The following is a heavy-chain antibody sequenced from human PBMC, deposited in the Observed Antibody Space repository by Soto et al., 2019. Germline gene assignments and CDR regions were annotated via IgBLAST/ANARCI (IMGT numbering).Heavy chain of an antibody. CDR3: AKCLRWGAAVRSPLDY. Sequence: PGGSLRLSCAASGFTFSSYAMSWVRQAPGKGLEWVSAISGSGGSTYYADSVKGRFTISRDNSKNTLYLQMNSLRAEDTAVYYCAKCLRWGAAVRSPLDYWGQGTLVTVSS. CDR1: GFTFSSYA. CDR2: ISGSGGST. V-gene: IGHV3-23*01. J-gene: IGHJ4*02. D-gene: IGHD3-16*01.